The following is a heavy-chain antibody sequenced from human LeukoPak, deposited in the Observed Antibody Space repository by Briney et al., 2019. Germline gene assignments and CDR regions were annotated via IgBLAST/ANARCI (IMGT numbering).Heavy chain of an antibody. CDR1: GFTVSTNY. Sequence: GGSLRLSCAPSGFTVSTNYMKWVRQAPGKGLEWVSVIYPDGGAYSADSLKGRFTTSRDNSKNTLYLQMNSLRAEDTALYYCAGGLGAFDIWGQGTMVTVSS. CDR3: AGGLGAFDI. CDR2: IYPDGGA. J-gene: IGHJ3*02. D-gene: IGHD6-19*01. V-gene: IGHV3-53*01.